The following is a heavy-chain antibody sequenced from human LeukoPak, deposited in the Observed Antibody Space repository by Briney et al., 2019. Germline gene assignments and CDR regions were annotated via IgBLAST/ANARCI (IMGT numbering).Heavy chain of an antibody. D-gene: IGHD4-17*01. CDR1: GYTFTGYY. CDR3: ARAIRTVYYFDY. V-gene: IGHV1-2*02. J-gene: IGHJ4*02. Sequence: ASVKVSCTASGYTFTGYYMHWVRQAPGQGLEWMGWINPNSGGTNYAQKFQGRVTMTRDTSISTAYMDLSRLRSDDTAVYYCARAIRTVYYFDYWGQGTLVTVSS. CDR2: INPNSGGT.